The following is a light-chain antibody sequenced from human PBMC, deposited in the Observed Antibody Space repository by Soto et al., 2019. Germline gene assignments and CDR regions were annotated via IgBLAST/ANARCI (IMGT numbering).Light chain of an antibody. Sequence: ELVVAEAPLTRSLSPGVSVTLSCSASQSVGSYLAWYQQKPGQAPRLLIYDASNRATGVPARFSGSGSGTDFTLTISSLEPEDFAIYYCQQRSNWPPITFGQGTRLEIK. V-gene: IGKV3-11*01. CDR3: QQRSNWPPIT. CDR2: DAS. CDR1: QSVGSY. J-gene: IGKJ5*01.